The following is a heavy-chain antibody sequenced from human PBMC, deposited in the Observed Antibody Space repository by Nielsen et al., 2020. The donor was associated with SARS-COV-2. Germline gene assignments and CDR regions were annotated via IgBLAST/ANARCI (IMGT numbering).Heavy chain of an antibody. J-gene: IGHJ6*02. CDR2: IRYDESNK. D-gene: IGHD5-12*01. CDR3: AKDAPGLANYYYYYGMDV. V-gene: IGHV3-30*02. Sequence: GESLKISCVASGFTFSSYGMHWVRQAPGKGLEWVAFIRYDESNKYYGDSVKGRFTISRDNSKNTLYLQMNSLRVEDTAVYYCAKDAPGLANYYYYYGMDVWGQGTTVTVSS. CDR1: GFTFSSYG.